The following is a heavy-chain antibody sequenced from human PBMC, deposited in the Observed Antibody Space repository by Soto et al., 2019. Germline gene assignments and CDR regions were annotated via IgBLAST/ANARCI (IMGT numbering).Heavy chain of an antibody. D-gene: IGHD5-18*01. CDR3: ARGAPGYSYGFLLDY. CDR2: IYYSGST. CDR1: GGSISSYY. Sequence: PSETLSLTCTVSGGSISSYYWSWIRQPPGKGLEWIGYIYYSGSTNYNPSLKSRVTISVDTSKNQFSLKLSSVTAADTAVYYCARGAPGYSYGFLLDYWGQGTLVTVSS. J-gene: IGHJ4*02. V-gene: IGHV4-59*01.